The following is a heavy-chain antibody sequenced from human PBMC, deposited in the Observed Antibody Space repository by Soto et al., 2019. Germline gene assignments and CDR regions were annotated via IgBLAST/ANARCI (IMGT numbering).Heavy chain of an antibody. CDR3: NRGSEYDFWSGYL. D-gene: IGHD3-3*01. CDR2: IVPMFGTS. V-gene: IGHV1-69*06. Sequence: QERLVQSGAEVRKPGSSVKVSCKVTGGTSTRYAINLVRQAPGQGLEGMGGIVPMFGTSKYAQKFQGRVTITADTSTNIAYMELRSLRSEDTAVYYCNRGSEYDFWSGYLWGQGTLVSVSS. CDR1: GGTSTRYA. J-gene: IGHJ4*02.